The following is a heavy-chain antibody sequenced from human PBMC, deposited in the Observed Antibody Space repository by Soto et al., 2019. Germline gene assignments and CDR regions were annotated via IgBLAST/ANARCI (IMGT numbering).Heavy chain of an antibody. V-gene: IGHV3-23*01. CDR2: ISGSGGST. CDR3: AKPILSWSGYYASDY. J-gene: IGHJ4*02. CDR1: GFTFSSYA. Sequence: EVQLLESGGGLVQPGGSLRLSCAASGFTFSSYAMSWVRQAPGKGLEWVSAISGSGGSTYYAASVKGRFTISSDNAKNTLYLQMNSLRAEDTAVYYCAKPILSWSGYYASDYWGQGTLVTVSS. D-gene: IGHD3-3*01.